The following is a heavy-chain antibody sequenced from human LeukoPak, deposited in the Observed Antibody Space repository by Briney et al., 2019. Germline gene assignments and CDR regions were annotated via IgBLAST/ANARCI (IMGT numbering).Heavy chain of an antibody. CDR3: AADNWAYYGSGSYNVL. V-gene: IGHV1-58*01. CDR2: IVVGSGNT. J-gene: IGHJ4*02. Sequence: GASVKVSCKASGFTFTSSAVQWVRQARGQRLEWIGWIVVGSGNTNYAQKFQERVTITRDMSTSTAYMELSSLRSEDTAVYYCAADNWAYYGSGSYNVLWGQGTLVTVSS. CDR1: GFTFTSSA. D-gene: IGHD3-10*01.